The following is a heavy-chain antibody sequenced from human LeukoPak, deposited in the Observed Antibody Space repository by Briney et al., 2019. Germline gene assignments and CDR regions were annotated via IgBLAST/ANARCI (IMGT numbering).Heavy chain of an antibody. CDR2: IIPIFGTA. J-gene: IGHJ6*03. CDR1: GGTFSSYA. CDR3: TRGERTGYCSSTSCYTNYYYYYYMDV. Sequence: GSSVKVSCKASGGTFSSYAISWVRQAPGQGLEWMGGIIPIFGTANYAQKFQGRVTITADESTSTAYMELSSLRSEVTAVYYCTRGERTGYCSSTSCYTNYYYYYYMDVWGKGTTVTVSS. D-gene: IGHD2-2*02. V-gene: IGHV1-69*01.